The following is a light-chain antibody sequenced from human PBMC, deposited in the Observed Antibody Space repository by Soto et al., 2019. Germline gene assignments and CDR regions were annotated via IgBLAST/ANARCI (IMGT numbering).Light chain of an antibody. Sequence: IQLTQSPSFLSASVGDRVTITCRASQGISSYLAWYQQKPGKAPKLLIYAASTLQSGVPSRFSGSGAGTEFTRTISSLQPEDFATYYCQQLNSYPITCGQGTRLEIK. CDR2: AAS. CDR1: QGISSY. V-gene: IGKV1-9*01. J-gene: IGKJ5*01. CDR3: QQLNSYPIT.